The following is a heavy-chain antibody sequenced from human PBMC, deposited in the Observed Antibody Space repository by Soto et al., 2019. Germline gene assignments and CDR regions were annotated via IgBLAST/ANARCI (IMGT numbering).Heavy chain of an antibody. CDR2: VSGSGGST. D-gene: IGHD3-10*01. J-gene: IGHJ4*02. Sequence: EVQLLESGGGLVQPGGSLRLSCAASGFTFSNYGMSWVHQAPGRGLEWVSAVSGSGGSTYYADSVKGRFTISRDNSKNTLYLQMNSLRAEDTAVYYCASSSPASDYWGQGTLVTVSS. V-gene: IGHV3-23*01. CDR1: GFTFSNYG. CDR3: ASSSPASDY.